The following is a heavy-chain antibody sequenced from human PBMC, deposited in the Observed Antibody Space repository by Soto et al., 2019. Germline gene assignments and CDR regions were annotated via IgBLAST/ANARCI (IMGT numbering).Heavy chain of an antibody. V-gene: IGHV1-18*01. D-gene: IGHD3-9*01. CDR2: ITIYNGNT. Sequence: GASVKVSCKASGYTFTSYGISWVRQAPGQGLEWMGWITIYNGNTNYAQILQGRVTMTTDTSTSTAYMELRSLRSDDTAVYYCARVLLTGYYEGRDYYGMDVWGQGTTVTVSS. CDR3: ARVLLTGYYEGRDYYGMDV. CDR1: GYTFTSYG. J-gene: IGHJ6*02.